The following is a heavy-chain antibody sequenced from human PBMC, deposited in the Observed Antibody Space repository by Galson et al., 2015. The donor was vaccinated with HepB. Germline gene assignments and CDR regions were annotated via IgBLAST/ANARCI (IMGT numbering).Heavy chain of an antibody. CDR1: GFTFSSYG. CDR3: AKGMDGRDYDFWSGYYYYYGMDV. Sequence: SLRLSCAASGFTFSSYGMHWVRQAPGKGLEWVAVISYDGSNKYYADSVKGRFTISRDNSKNTLYLQMNSLRAEDTAVYYCAKGMDGRDYDFWSGYYYYYGMDVWGQGTTVTVSS. CDR2: ISYDGSNK. D-gene: IGHD3-3*01. V-gene: IGHV3-30*18. J-gene: IGHJ6*02.